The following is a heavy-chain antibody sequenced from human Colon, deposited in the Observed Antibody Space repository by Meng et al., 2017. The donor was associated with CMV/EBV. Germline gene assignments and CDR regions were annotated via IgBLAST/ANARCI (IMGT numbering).Heavy chain of an antibody. Sequence: GESLKISCAASGFTFSNAWMSWVRQAPGKGLEWVGRIKSKTDGGTSDYAAPVKGRFAISRDDSKNTLYLQMDTLKTEDTAVYYCTHGSGSYYNYWGQGTLVTVSS. V-gene: IGHV3-15*01. J-gene: IGHJ4*02. D-gene: IGHD1-26*01. CDR2: IKSKTDGGTS. CDR3: THGSGSYYNY. CDR1: GFTFSNAW.